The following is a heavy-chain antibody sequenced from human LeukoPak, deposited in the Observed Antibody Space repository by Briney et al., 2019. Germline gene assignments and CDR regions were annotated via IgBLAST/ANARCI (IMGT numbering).Heavy chain of an antibody. CDR2: IRYDGTNK. Sequence: PGGSLRLSCAASGFTFSSYGMHWVRQAPGKGLEWVAFIRYDGTNKYHADSVKGRFTISRDNSKNTLYPQMNSLRAEDTAVYYCAMYTIVPSGVDYWGQGTLVTVSS. J-gene: IGHJ4*02. CDR1: GFTFSSYG. CDR3: AMYTIVPSGVDY. D-gene: IGHD2/OR15-2a*01. V-gene: IGHV3-30*02.